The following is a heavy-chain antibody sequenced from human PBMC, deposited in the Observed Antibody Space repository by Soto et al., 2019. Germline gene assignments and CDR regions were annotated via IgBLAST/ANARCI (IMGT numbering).Heavy chain of an antibody. Sequence: PGGSLRLSCAVSGFTFSNYAMSWVRQAPGKGLDWVSAISGSGASTYNADSVKGRFTISRDNSKNTLYLQMNSLRAEDTALYYCAKKDGTDGYYDAFDIWDQGTMVTVSS. D-gene: IGHD3-22*01. V-gene: IGHV3-23*01. CDR3: AKKDGTDGYYDAFDI. CDR1: GFTFSNYA. CDR2: ISGSGAST. J-gene: IGHJ3*02.